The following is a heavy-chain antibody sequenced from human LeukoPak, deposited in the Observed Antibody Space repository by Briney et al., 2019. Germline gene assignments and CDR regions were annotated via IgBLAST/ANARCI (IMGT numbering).Heavy chain of an antibody. CDR2: INHSGST. CDR1: GGSITDSF. CDR3: ARGNGFIDY. D-gene: IGHD3-3*01. V-gene: IGHV4-34*01. J-gene: IGHJ4*02. Sequence: SETLSLTCTVSGGSITDSFWTWIRQPPGKGLEWIGEINHSGSTNYNPSLKSRVTISVDTSKNQFSLKLSSVTAADTAVYYCARGNGFIDYWGQGTLVTVSS.